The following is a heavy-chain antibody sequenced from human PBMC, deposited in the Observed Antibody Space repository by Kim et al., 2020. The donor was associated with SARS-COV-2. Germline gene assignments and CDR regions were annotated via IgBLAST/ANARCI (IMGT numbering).Heavy chain of an antibody. V-gene: IGHV4-59*01. CDR2: IYYSGST. CDR1: GGSISSYY. CDR3: ARGMTIFGVASDGMDV. J-gene: IGHJ6*02. Sequence: SETLSLTCTVSGGSISSYYWSWIRQPPGKGLEWIGYIYYSGSTNYNPSLKSRVTISVDTSKNQFSLKLSSVTAADTAVYYCARGMTIFGVASDGMDVWGQGTTVTVSS. D-gene: IGHD3-3*01.